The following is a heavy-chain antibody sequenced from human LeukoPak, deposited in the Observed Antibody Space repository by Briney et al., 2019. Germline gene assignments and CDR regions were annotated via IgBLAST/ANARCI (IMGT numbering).Heavy chain of an antibody. CDR3: AIGYCSSTSCYELDY. D-gene: IGHD2-2*01. Sequence: GESLKISCKGSGYSFTNYWIGWVRQMPGKGLEWMGIIYPGDSDTRYSPSFQGQVTISADKSISTAYLQWSSLKASDTAMYYCAIGYCSSTSCYELDYWGQGTLVTVSS. J-gene: IGHJ4*02. CDR2: IYPGDSDT. CDR1: GYSFTNYW. V-gene: IGHV5-51*01.